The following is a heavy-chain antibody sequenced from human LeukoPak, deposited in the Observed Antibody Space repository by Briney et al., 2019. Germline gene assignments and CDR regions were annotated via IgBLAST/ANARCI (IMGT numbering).Heavy chain of an antibody. J-gene: IGHJ4*02. CDR3: NRGEGVFDY. V-gene: IGHV3-49*04. D-gene: IGHD3-16*01. CDR2: IRSKAYGGAT. CDR1: GFTFGDYA. Sequence: GGSLRLSCTTSGFTFGDYAMSWVRQAPGKGLEWVGFIRSKAYGGATEYAASVKGRFTLSRDDSKSIAYLQMNSLKAEDTAVYYCNRGEGVFDYWGQGTLVTVSS.